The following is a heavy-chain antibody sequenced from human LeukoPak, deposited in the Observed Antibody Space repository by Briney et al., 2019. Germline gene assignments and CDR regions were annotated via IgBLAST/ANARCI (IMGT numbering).Heavy chain of an antibody. J-gene: IGHJ5*02. D-gene: IGHD3-10*01. V-gene: IGHV3-9*01. Sequence: PGRSLRLSCTASGFTFDDYAVYWVRQAPGKGLEWVSGISWNSGSIAYADSVKGRFTISRDNAKNSLYLQMNSLRAEDTALYYCVKGRWFGELLSWGQGTLVSVSS. CDR1: GFTFDDYA. CDR2: ISWNSGSI. CDR3: VKGRWFGELLS.